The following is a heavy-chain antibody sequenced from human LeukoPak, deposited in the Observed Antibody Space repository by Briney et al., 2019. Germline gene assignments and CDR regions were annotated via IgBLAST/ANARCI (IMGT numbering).Heavy chain of an antibody. Sequence: NTSETLSLTCNVSGYSISRGYHWGWIRQPPGKGLEEIGTIDQSGSTYYNPSLKSRVTISVDTSNNQFSLKLNSLSAADTAVYYCARAWYSSTWRGNWFDSWGQGILVTVSS. J-gene: IGHJ5*01. V-gene: IGHV4-38-2*02. CDR2: IDQSGST. D-gene: IGHD6-13*01. CDR3: ARAWYSSTWRGNWFDS. CDR1: GYSISRGYH.